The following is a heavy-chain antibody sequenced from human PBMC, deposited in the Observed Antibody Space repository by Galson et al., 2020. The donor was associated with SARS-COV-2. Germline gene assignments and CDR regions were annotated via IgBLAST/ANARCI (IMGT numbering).Heavy chain of an antibody. D-gene: IGHD1-26*01. J-gene: IGHJ4*02. CDR1: GDSLSSGDYF. CDR2: IFYTGST. V-gene: IGHV4-30-4*01. CDR3: ARDNRDAWVGTYYFDY. Sequence: SETLSLTCSVSGDSLSSGDYFWSWLRQPPGKGLEWIGYIFYTGSTHYNPSLNSRVTMSVDTSKSQFSLKLNSVTAADTAMYYCARDNRDAWVGTYYFDYWGQGILVTVSS.